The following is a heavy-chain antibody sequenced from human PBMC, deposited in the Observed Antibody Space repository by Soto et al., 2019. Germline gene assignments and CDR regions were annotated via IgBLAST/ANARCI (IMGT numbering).Heavy chain of an antibody. D-gene: IGHD2-15*01. V-gene: IGHV3-74*01. CDR1: GFTFSSHW. Sequence: PGGSLRLSCAASGFTFSSHWIHWVRQAPGKGLVWVSRINTDGSTTNYADSVKGRFTISRDNAKNTLYLQMGSLRAEDMAVYYCARGSFLGYCSGGSCPGGYGMDVWGQGTTVTVSS. CDR3: ARGSFLGYCSGGSCPGGYGMDV. J-gene: IGHJ6*02. CDR2: INTDGSTT.